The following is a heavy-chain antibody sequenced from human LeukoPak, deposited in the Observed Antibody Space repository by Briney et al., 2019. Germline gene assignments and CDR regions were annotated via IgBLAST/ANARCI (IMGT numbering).Heavy chain of an antibody. CDR1: GYTFTSYG. J-gene: IGHJ4*02. Sequence: GASVKVSCKASGYTFTSYGISWVRQAPGQGLEWMGWISAYNGNTNYAQNFQDRFTMTTDTSTSTAYMELRSLRSDDTAMYYCARDVSWGSAYDGSGYTLHWLDYWGQGTLVTVSS. D-gene: IGHD3-22*01. CDR3: ARDVSWGSAYDGSGYTLHWLDY. CDR2: ISAYNGNT. V-gene: IGHV1-18*01.